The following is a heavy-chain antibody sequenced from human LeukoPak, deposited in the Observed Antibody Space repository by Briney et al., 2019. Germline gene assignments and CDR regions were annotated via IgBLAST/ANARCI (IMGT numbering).Heavy chain of an antibody. CDR1: GFTFSNYW. Sequence: GGSLRLSCAASGFTFSNYWRSWVRQAPGEGLEWVANIKPDGRDKYYVDSVKGRFTISRDNAKNSLYLEMNSLRAEDTAVYFCARGPNSGYSSSFFDYWGQGTLVTVSP. CDR2: IKPDGRDK. D-gene: IGHD5-18*01. J-gene: IGHJ4*02. V-gene: IGHV3-7*05. CDR3: ARGPNSGYSSSFFDY.